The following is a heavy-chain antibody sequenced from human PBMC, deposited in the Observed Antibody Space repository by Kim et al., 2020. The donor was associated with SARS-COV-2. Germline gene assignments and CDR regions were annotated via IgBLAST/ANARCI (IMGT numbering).Heavy chain of an antibody. CDR1: GYTFTNYA. CDR3: ARDERYCSGGGWCYSYYYGMDV. J-gene: IGHJ6*02. CDR2: INTNTGNP. D-gene: IGHD2-15*01. V-gene: IGHV7-4-1*02. Sequence: ASVKVSCKASGYTFTNYAVNWVRQAPGQGLEWMGRINTNTGNPLYAQGFTGRFVFSLDTSVSTAYLQISSLKAEDTAVYYCARDERYCSGGGWCYSYYYGMDVWGQGTTVTVSS.